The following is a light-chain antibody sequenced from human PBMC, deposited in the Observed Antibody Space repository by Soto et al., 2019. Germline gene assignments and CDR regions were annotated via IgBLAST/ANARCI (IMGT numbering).Light chain of an antibody. CDR1: QSVNNN. CDR2: GAS. V-gene: IGKV3-15*01. Sequence: EIVMTQSQATLSVSPGERATLSCRASQSVNNNLAWYQQKPGQAPRLVIYGASTRATGIPARFSGSASGTEFTLTISSLQSEDFAVYYCQQSNNWPLTFGGGTKVEIK. CDR3: QQSNNWPLT. J-gene: IGKJ4*01.